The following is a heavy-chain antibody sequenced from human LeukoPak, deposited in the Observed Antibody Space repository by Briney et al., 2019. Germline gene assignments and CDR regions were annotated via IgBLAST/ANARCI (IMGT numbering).Heavy chain of an antibody. CDR1: GYTFTSYG. V-gene: IGHV1-18*01. Sequence: ASVKVSCKASGYTFTSYGISWVRQAPGQGLEWMGWISAYNGNTNYAQKLQGRVTMTTDTSTSTAYMEPRRLRSDDTAVYFCARSRADYYDSSGYYFAWFDPWGQGTLVTVSS. D-gene: IGHD3-22*01. CDR3: ARSRADYYDSSGYYFAWFDP. J-gene: IGHJ5*02. CDR2: ISAYNGNT.